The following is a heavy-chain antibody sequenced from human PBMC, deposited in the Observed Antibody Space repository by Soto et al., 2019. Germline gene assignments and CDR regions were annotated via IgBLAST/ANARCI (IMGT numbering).Heavy chain of an antibody. V-gene: IGHV1-18*01. CDR3: ARDPSNSSGYYQFFDY. J-gene: IGHJ4*02. CDR2: ISAYNGDT. Sequence: QVQLVQSGAEVKKPGASVKVSCKASGYTFTNHGVSWVRQAPGQGLEWMGWISAYNGDTKYAQKFQGRVTMTTDASTSTAYMELRSLRSDDTAVYYCARDPSNSSGYYQFFDYWGQGTQVTVSS. D-gene: IGHD3-22*01. CDR1: GYTFTNHG.